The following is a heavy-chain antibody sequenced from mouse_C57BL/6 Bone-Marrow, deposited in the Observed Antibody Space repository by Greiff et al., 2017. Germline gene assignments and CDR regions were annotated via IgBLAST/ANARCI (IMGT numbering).Heavy chain of an antibody. Sequence: DVHLVESGGDLVKPGGSLKLSCAASGFTFSSYGMSWVRQTPDKRLEWVATISSGGSYTYYPDSVKGRFTISRDNAKNTLYLQMSSLKSEDTAMYYCARRGTGWYFDVGGTGTTVTVSS. CDR2: ISSGGSYT. V-gene: IGHV5-6*01. CDR3: ARRGTGWYFDV. D-gene: IGHD3-3*01. CDR1: GFTFSSYG. J-gene: IGHJ1*03.